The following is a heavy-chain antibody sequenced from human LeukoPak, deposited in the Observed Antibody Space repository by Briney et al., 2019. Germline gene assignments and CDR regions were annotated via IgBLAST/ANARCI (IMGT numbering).Heavy chain of an antibody. CDR3: ARAVVPAAMRGNWFDP. CDR1: GGSISSYY. Sequence: SSETLSLTCTVSGGSISSYYWSWIGQPPGKGLEWIGYIYYSGSTNYNPSLKSRVTISVDTSKNQFSLKLSSVTAADTAVDYCARAVVPAAMRGNWFDPWGQGTLVTVSS. J-gene: IGHJ5*02. CDR2: IYYSGST. V-gene: IGHV4-59*01. D-gene: IGHD2-2*01.